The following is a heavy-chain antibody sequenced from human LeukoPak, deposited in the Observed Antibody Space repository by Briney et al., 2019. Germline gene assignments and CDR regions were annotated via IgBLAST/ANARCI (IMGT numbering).Heavy chain of an antibody. CDR3: ARGSTRYDY. CDR2: IYTSGST. CDR1: GGSISSYF. J-gene: IGHJ4*02. Sequence: PSETLSLTCTVPGGSISSYFWTWIRQPAGMGLEWIGRIYTSGSTNYKPSLKSRVTMLVDTSKNQFSLKLSSVTAADTAVYFCARGSTRYDYWGQGTLVTVSS. V-gene: IGHV4-4*07. D-gene: IGHD2-2*01.